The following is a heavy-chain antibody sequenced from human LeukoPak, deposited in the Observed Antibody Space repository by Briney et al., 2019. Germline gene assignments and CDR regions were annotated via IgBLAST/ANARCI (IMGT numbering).Heavy chain of an antibody. V-gene: IGHV4-59*01. D-gene: IGHD3-3*01. J-gene: IGHJ4*02. Sequence: SETLSLTCTVSGGSISSYYWSWIRQPPGKGLEWIGYIYYSGSTNYNPSLKSRVTISVDTSKNQSSLKLSSVTAADTAVYYCARVRAAVTIFGVVNRYYFDYWGQGTLVTVSS. CDR2: IYYSGST. CDR1: GGSISSYY. CDR3: ARVRAAVTIFGVVNRYYFDY.